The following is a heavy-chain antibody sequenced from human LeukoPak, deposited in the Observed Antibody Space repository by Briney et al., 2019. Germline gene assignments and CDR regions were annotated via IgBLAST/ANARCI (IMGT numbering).Heavy chain of an antibody. CDR1: GGSISNYY. V-gene: IGHV4-59*01. CDR2: IYYSGST. J-gene: IGHJ6*02. CDR3: ALSTVYYYGMDV. Sequence: SETLSLTCAVSGGSISNYYWNWIRQPPGKGLQWIGCIYYSGSTSYDPSLKSRVTISVDTSKNQFSLKLRSVTAADTAVYYCALSTVYYYGMDVWGQGTAVTVSS. D-gene: IGHD4-17*01.